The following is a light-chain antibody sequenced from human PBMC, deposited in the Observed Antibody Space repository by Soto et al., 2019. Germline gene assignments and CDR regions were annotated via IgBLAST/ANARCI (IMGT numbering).Light chain of an antibody. CDR2: GAS. V-gene: IGKV3-20*01. Sequence: EIVLTQSPGTLSLSPGERATLSCRASQSVSSSDLAWYQQKPGQAPRLLIYGASSRETGIPDRFSGGGAGTDFTLTISRLEPEDFAVYYCQQYGSSAWTFGQGTKVDIK. J-gene: IGKJ1*01. CDR3: QQYGSSAWT. CDR1: QSVSSSD.